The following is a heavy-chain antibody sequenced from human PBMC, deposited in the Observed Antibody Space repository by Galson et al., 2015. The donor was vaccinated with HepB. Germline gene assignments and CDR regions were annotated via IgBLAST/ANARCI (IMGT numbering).Heavy chain of an antibody. D-gene: IGHD1-1*01. CDR2: ISWNSGSI. CDR3: AKGTTGTHAFDI. Sequence: SLRLSCAASGFTFDDYAMHWVRQAPGKGLEWVSGISWNSGSIGYADSVKGRFTISRDNAKNSLYLQMNSLRAEDTALYYCAKGTTGTHAFDIWGQGTMVTVSS. J-gene: IGHJ3*02. V-gene: IGHV3-9*01. CDR1: GFTFDDYA.